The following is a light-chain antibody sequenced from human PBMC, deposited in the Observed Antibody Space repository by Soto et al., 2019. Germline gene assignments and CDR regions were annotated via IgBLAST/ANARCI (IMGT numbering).Light chain of an antibody. CDR2: DAS. CDR1: QNINNY. J-gene: IGKJ5*01. Sequence: DIQMTQSPSSLSASVGDRGTITCQASQNINNYLNWYQQKPGRAPKLLIYDASNLEAGLPSRFRGSGSGTDFTFTINRLQPEDNATHYCQQYETLPTFGQGTRLEIK. V-gene: IGKV1-33*01. CDR3: QQYETLPT.